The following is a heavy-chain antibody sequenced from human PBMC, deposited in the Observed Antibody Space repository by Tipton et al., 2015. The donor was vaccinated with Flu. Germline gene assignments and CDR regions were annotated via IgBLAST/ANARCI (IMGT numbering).Heavy chain of an antibody. Sequence: TLSLTCAVSGYSISSGYYWGWIRQPPGKGLEWVGSIYHSGSTYYNPSLKSRVTISVDTSKTQFSLKLSSVTAADTAVYYCARHSSTAYGDYLNFDYWGQGTLVAVSS. V-gene: IGHV4-38-2*01. J-gene: IGHJ4*02. D-gene: IGHD4-17*01. CDR2: IYHSGST. CDR1: GYSISSGYY. CDR3: ARHSSTAYGDYLNFDY.